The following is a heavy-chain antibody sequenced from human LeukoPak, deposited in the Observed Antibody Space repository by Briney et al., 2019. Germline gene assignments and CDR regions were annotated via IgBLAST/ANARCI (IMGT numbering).Heavy chain of an antibody. J-gene: IGHJ4*02. CDR3: ARVGYSSSWSPSDY. V-gene: IGHV3-7*01. CDR2: IKDDGSGK. D-gene: IGHD6-13*01. Sequence: GGSLRLSCAASGCTFSNSWRRWVRQAPGKGPEGVANIKDDGSGKYYVDSLKGRFTISRDNAKNSLYLQMNSLRAEDTAVYYCARVGYSSSWSPSDYWGQGALVTVSS. CDR1: GCTFSNSW.